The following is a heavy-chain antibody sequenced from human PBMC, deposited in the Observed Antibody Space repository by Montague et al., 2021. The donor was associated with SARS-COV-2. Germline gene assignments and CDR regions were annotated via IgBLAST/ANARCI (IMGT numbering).Heavy chain of an antibody. J-gene: IGHJ4*02. D-gene: IGHD3-10*01. CDR3: ARGMIRGVTTPFDY. CDR2: IYYSGTT. V-gene: IGHV4-39*02. CDR1: SGSILSSGYY. Sequence: SETLSLTCSVSSGSILSSGYYWGWIRQPPGKELEWIGNIYYSGTTYYNPSLQSRGTISVDTSKNHLSLRLSSVTAADTAVYFRARGMIRGVTTPFDYWGQGSQVTVSS.